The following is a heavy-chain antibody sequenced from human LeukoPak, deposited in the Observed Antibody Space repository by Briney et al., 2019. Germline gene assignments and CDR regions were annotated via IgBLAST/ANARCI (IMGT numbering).Heavy chain of an antibody. CDR3: AKEMGATNYFEY. J-gene: IGHJ4*02. Sequence: GGSLRLSCAASGFTFSSSGMHWVRQAPGKGLEWVSVISYDGSNKFYADSVKGRLTISRDNSKNTLYLQMNSLRTEDTAVYYCAKEMGATNYFEYWGQGTLVTVSS. CDR2: ISYDGSNK. CDR1: GFTFSSSG. D-gene: IGHD1-26*01. V-gene: IGHV3-30*18.